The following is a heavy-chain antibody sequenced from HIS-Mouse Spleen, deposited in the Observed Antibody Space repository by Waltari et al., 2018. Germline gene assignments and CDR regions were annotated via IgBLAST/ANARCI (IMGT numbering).Heavy chain of an antibody. Sequence: EVQLVESGGGLVKPGGSLRLSCAASGFTFSSYSMNWVRQAPGKGMVWVSSISSSSSYIYYADSVKGRFTISRDNANNSLYLQMNSLRAEDTAVYYCARIAAAGTFDYWGQGTLVTVSS. J-gene: IGHJ4*02. D-gene: IGHD6-13*01. CDR2: ISSSSSYI. CDR3: ARIAAAGTFDY. CDR1: GFTFSSYS. V-gene: IGHV3-21*01.